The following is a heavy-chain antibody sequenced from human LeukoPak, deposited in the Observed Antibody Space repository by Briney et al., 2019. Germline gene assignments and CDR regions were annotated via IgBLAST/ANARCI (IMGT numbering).Heavy chain of an antibody. CDR1: GFTFSSYW. J-gene: IGHJ6*03. Sequence: GGSLRLSCAASGFTFSSYWMSWVRQAPGKGREWVANIKQDGSEKYYVDSVKGRFTISRDNAKNSLYLQMNSLRAEDTAVYYCARVVSGYYYYYMDVWGKGTTVTVSS. CDR2: IKQDGSEK. D-gene: IGHD1-14*01. CDR3: ARVVSGYYYYYMDV. V-gene: IGHV3-7*01.